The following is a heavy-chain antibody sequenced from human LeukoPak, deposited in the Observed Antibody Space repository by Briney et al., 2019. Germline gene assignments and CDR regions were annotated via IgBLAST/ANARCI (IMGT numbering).Heavy chain of an antibody. CDR2: SYYSGNT. CDR1: GGPISSSSYY. V-gene: IGHV4-39*01. CDR3: ARHVTYFDS. D-gene: IGHD3-16*02. Sequence: AETLSLTCTVSGGPISSSSYYWGWIRQPPGKGLEWFGSSYYSGNTYYNPSLKPGVTISVDTSNNQSSLKLSSVPAAATAVYYCARHVTYFDSWGQGTLVTVSS. J-gene: IGHJ4*02.